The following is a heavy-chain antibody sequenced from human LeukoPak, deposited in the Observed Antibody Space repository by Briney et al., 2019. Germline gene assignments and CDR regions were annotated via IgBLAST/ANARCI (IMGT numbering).Heavy chain of an antibody. V-gene: IGHV3-11*03. CDR1: GFTFSDYY. D-gene: IGHD4-17*01. J-gene: IGHJ4*02. CDR3: ARHTTVTTHYFDY. Sequence: GGSLRLSCAASGFTFSDYYMSWIRQAPGKGLEWVSYISSSSSYTNYADSVKGRSTISRDNAKNSLYLQMNSLRAEDTAVYYCARHTTVTTHYFDYWGQGTLVTVSS. CDR2: ISSSSSYT.